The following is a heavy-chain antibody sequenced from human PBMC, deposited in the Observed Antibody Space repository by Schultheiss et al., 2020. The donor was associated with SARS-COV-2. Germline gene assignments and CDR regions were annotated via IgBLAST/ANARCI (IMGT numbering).Heavy chain of an antibody. CDR3: VMGSGWFLRARLLDY. CDR1: GFIFNAYG. CDR2: ISGSGSTT. D-gene: IGHD6-19*01. V-gene: IGHV3-23*01. Sequence: GESLKISCAASGFIFNAYGMSWVRQAPGKGLEWVSGISGSGSTTDYADSVKGRFTISRDTAKSSLFLQMSSLRGDDTAVYYSVMGSGWFLRARLLDYWGQGTLVTVSS. J-gene: IGHJ4*02.